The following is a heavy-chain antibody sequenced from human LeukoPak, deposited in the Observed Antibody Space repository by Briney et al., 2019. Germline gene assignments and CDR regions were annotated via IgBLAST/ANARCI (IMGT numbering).Heavy chain of an antibody. CDR1: GFTFSDYY. J-gene: IGHJ4*02. D-gene: IGHD2-2*01. V-gene: IGHV3-11*04. Sequence: PGGSLRLSCTASGFTFSDYYMSWIRQAPGKGLEWVSYISSSGSTIYYADSVKGRFTISRDNAKNSLYLQMNSLRAEDTAVYYCASAVPAAASFDYWGQGTLVTVSS. CDR2: ISSSGSTI. CDR3: ASAVPAAASFDY.